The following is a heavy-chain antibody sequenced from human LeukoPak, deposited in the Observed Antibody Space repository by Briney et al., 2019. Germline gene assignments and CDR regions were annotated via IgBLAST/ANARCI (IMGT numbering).Heavy chain of an antibody. J-gene: IGHJ4*02. V-gene: IGHV3-72*01. CDR1: RFMFSDHY. CDR2: IRNKANSYTT. CDR3: AKDRVITFGGVIVIPSGVLDY. D-gene: IGHD3-16*02. Sequence: GGSLRLSCAASRFMFSDHYMDWVRQAPGKGLEWVGRIRNKANSYTTQYAASVKGRFTISRDNSKNTLYLQMNSLRAEDTAVYYCAKDRVITFGGVIVIPSGVLDYWGQGTLVTVSS.